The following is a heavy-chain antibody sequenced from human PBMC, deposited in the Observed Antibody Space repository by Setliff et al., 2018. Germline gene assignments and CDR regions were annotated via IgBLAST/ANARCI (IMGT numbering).Heavy chain of an antibody. Sequence: LSLTCSVSGYSISSGYYWGWIRQPPGKGLEWVSGISWNGGSLGYADSVKGRFTISRDNAKNSLYLQMNSLRAEDTAVYYCARDDGYNNRWYYSLISYFQHWGQGTLVTV. J-gene: IGHJ1*01. D-gene: IGHD6-13*01. CDR3: ARDDGYNNRWYYSLISYFQH. CDR2: ISWNGGSL. CDR1: GYSISSGYY. V-gene: IGHV3-11*04.